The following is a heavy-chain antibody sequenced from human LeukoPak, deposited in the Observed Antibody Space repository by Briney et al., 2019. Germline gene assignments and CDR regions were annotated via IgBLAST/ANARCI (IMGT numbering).Heavy chain of an antibody. CDR2: IWYDGSNK. D-gene: IGHD1-26*01. CDR1: GITLSNYG. CDR3: ARDRWELPVDY. V-gene: IGHV3-33*08. J-gene: IGHJ4*02. Sequence: PGGSLRLSCAVPGITLSNYGMSWVRQAPGKGLEWVAIIWYDGSNKYYADSVKGRFTISRDNSKNTLYLQMNSLRAEDTAVYYCARDRWELPVDYWGQGTLVTVSS.